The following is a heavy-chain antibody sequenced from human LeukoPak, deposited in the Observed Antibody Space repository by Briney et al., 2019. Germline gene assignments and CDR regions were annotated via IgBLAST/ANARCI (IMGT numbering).Heavy chain of an antibody. D-gene: IGHD5-18*01. V-gene: IGHV4-31*03. J-gene: IGHJ5*02. CDR1: GGSISSGGYY. Sequence: SETLSLTCTVSGGSISSGGYYWSWIRQHPGKGLEWIGYIYYSGSTYYNPSLKSRVTISVDTSKNQFSLKLSSVTAADTAVYYCAKGYSYHKVGDNWFDPWGQGTLVTVSS. CDR2: IYYSGST. CDR3: AKGYSYHKVGDNWFDP.